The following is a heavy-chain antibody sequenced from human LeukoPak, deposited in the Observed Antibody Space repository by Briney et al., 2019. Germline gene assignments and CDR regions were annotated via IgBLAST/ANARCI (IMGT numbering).Heavy chain of an antibody. Sequence: GGSLRLSCVGSGFTFSDAGMSWVRQAPGKGLEWVGRIKSKSDGGTIDYAAPGKGRFTISRDDSGTTLYLQMNSLKTEDTAVYYCTTRRQDGWWGQGALVTVS. D-gene: IGHD2-15*01. CDR1: GFTFSDAG. CDR3: TTRRQDGW. CDR2: IKSKSDGGTI. V-gene: IGHV3-15*01. J-gene: IGHJ4*02.